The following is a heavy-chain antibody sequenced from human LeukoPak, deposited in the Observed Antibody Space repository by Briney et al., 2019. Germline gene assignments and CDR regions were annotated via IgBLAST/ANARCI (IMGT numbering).Heavy chain of an antibody. D-gene: IGHD1-26*01. Sequence: SETLSLTCTVSGGSISSYYWSWIRQPPGKGLEWIGYIYYSGGTNYNPSLKSRVTTSVDTSKNQFSLKLSSVTAADTAVYYCARAVRVGTTNAFDIWGQGTMVTVSS. CDR2: IYYSGGT. J-gene: IGHJ3*02. CDR3: ARAVRVGTTNAFDI. V-gene: IGHV4-59*01. CDR1: GGSISSYY.